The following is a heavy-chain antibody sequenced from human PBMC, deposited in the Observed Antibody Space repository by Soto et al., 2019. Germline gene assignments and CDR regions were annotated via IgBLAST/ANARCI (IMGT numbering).Heavy chain of an antibody. D-gene: IGHD3-10*01. CDR2: IIPIFGTA. Sequence: ASVKVSCKASGGTFSSYAISWVRQAPGQGLEWMGGIIPIFGTANYAQKFQGRVTITADESTSTAYMELSSLRSEDTAVYYCARVMRKLLWFGELLEEYYYYGMDVWGQGTTVTVSS. V-gene: IGHV1-69*13. CDR1: GGTFSSYA. CDR3: ARVMRKLLWFGELLEEYYYYGMDV. J-gene: IGHJ6*02.